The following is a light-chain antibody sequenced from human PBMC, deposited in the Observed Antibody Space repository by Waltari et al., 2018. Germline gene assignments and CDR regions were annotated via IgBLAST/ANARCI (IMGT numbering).Light chain of an antibody. CDR3: QTWDSSTVV. CDR2: RDD. V-gene: IGLV3-1*01. J-gene: IGLJ2*01. Sequence: SYELTQPPSVSVSPGQTASITCSGDKLGEKYASWYQQKPGPSPVLVLYRDDKRPTRIPERFSGSTSGNTATLTISGTQSLDEADYYCQTWDSSTVVFGGATKLTVL. CDR1: KLGEKY.